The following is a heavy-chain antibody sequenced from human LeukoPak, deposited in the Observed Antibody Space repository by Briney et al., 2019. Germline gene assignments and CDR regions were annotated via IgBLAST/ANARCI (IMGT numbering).Heavy chain of an antibody. CDR2: IYHSGST. V-gene: IGHV4-38-2*02. J-gene: IGHJ3*02. Sequence: SETLSLTCTVSGYSISSGYYWGWIRQPPGKGLEWIGSIYHSGSTYYNPSLKSRVTMSVDTSKNQFSLKLSSVTAADTAVYYCARATDTAMVDDAFDIWGQGTMVTVSS. CDR3: ARATDTAMVDDAFDI. D-gene: IGHD5-18*01. CDR1: GYSISSGYY.